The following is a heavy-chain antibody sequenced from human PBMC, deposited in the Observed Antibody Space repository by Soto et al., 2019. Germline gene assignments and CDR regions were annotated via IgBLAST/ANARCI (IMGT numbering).Heavy chain of an antibody. J-gene: IGHJ4*02. CDR2: ICSSGTTI. V-gene: IGHV3-48*02. CDR1: GFTFSDYS. Sequence: EVHLVESGGGLVQPGGSLRLSCAASGFTFSDYSINWVRQAPGKGLEWISYICSSGTTIFYADSVRGRFTISRDNAKNSVYLQMNSLRDEDTAVYYCAGAVDYWGQGTLVTVSS. CDR3: AGAVDY.